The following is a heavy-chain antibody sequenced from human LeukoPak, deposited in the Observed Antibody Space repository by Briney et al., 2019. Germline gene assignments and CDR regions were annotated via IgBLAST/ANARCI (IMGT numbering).Heavy chain of an antibody. CDR3: ASYRGDV. Sequence: SETLSLTCTVSGGSISSYYWSWIRQPPGKGLEWIGYFYYSGSTNYNPSLKSRVTISVDTSKNQFSLRLSSVTAADTAVYYCASYRGDVWGQGTTVTVSS. CDR2: FYYSGST. J-gene: IGHJ6*02. D-gene: IGHD1-14*01. V-gene: IGHV4-59*08. CDR1: GGSISSYY.